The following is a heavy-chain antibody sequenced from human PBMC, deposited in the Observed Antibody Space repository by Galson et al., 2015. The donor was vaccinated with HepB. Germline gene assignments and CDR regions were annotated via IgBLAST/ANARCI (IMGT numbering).Heavy chain of an antibody. CDR1: GFTFGDYA. CDR3: TRDVGSGVPYYYYYGMDV. V-gene: IGHV3-49*03. D-gene: IGHD1-26*01. J-gene: IGHJ6*02. Sequence: SLRLSCAASGFTFGDYAMSLFRQAPGKGLEWVGFIRSKAYGGTTEYAASVKGRFTISRDDSKSIAYLQINSLKTEDTAVYYCTRDVGSGVPYYYYYGMDVWGQGTTVTVSS. CDR2: IRSKAYGGTT.